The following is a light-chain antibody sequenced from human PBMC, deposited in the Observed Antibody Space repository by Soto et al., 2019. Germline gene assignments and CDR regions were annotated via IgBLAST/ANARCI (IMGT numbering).Light chain of an antibody. CDR2: DAS. J-gene: IGKJ1*01. CDR1: QSISSW. CDR3: HHQGT. V-gene: IGKV1-5*01. Sequence: DIQMAQSPSTLSASVGDRVTITCRASQSISSWLAWYQQKPGKAPKLLIYDASSFESGVPARFSGSVSGAEFTHTFTRLQPDDFVLRSCHHQGTFGQGAKGEIK.